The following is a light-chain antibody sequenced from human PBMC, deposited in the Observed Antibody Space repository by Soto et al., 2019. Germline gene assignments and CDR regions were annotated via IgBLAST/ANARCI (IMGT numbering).Light chain of an antibody. CDR3: FSFTTTSTHV. V-gene: IGLV2-14*01. CDR2: EVS. CDR1: SGDVGGYYY. J-gene: IGLJ1*01. Sequence: QSALTQPASVSGSPGQSITISCTGTSGDVGGYYYVSWYQQLPGKAPKLMISEVSNRPSGVSNRFSGSKSGNTASLTISGLQAEDEADYFCFSFTTTSTHVFGTGTKVTVL.